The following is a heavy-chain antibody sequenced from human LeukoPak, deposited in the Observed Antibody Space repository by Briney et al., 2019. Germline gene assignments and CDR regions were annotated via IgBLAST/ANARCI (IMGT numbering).Heavy chain of an antibody. V-gene: IGHV3-23*01. CDR2: ISGTGGNT. CDR1: GFTFSSFA. J-gene: IGHJ4*02. CDR3: ARGYDFWIGYSD. D-gene: IGHD3-3*01. Sequence: GGSLRLSCAASGFTFSSFAMTWVRQAPGKGLEWVSAISGTGGNTYYADSVKGRFTISRDNSKNTLNLQMNSLRAEDTAVYYCARGYDFWIGYSDWGQGTLVTVFS.